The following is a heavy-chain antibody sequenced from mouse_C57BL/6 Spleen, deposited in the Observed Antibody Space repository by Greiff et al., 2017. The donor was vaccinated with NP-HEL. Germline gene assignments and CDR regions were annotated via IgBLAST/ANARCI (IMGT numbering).Heavy chain of an antibody. CDR2: IDPETGGT. CDR3: TIVGILYYFDY. D-gene: IGHD1-1*01. V-gene: IGHV1-15*01. CDR1: GYTFTDYE. Sequence: VQLQQSGAELVRPGASVTLSCKASGYTFTDYEMHWVKQTPVHGLEWIGAIDPETGGTAYNQKFKGKAILTADKSSSTAYMELRSLTSEDSAVYYCTIVGILYYFDYWGQGTTLTVSS. J-gene: IGHJ2*01.